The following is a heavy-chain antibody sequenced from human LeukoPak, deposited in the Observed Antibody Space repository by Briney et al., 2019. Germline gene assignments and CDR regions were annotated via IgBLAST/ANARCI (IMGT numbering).Heavy chain of an antibody. CDR3: AYYGSGSYRAPFDP. D-gene: IGHD3-10*01. Sequence: GESLKISCKGSGYSFTSYWISCVRQMPGKGLEWMGRIDPSDSYTNYSPSFQGHVTISADKSISTAYLQWSSLKASDTAMYYCAYYGSGSYRAPFDPWGQGTLVTVSS. CDR1: GYSFTSYW. V-gene: IGHV5-10-1*01. CDR2: IDPSDSYT. J-gene: IGHJ5*02.